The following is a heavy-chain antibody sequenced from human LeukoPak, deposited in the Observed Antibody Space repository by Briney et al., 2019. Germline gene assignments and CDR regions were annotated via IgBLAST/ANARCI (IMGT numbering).Heavy chain of an antibody. CDR2: MSASVQLI. V-gene: IGHV3-23*01. CDR3: PKPGYCDGDKCYYPV. J-gene: IGHJ4*02. D-gene: IGHD2-21*01. CDR1: GFSFSDCA. Sequence: GGSRTLSWAASGFSFSDCARNWGRHPAGRVRGWVSSMSASVQLIDYTDSVKGRFPIYSDNSKHTLYLQMTSLSAEDTAIYYCPKPGYCDGDKCYYPVWGRGTLVTVSS.